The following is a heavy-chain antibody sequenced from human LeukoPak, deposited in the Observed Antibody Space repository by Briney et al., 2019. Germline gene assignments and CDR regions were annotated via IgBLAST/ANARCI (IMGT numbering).Heavy chain of an antibody. CDR1: NGSITSYY. CDR3: VKSIASRGEIVFDI. V-gene: IGHV4-59*01. D-gene: IGHD6-6*01. J-gene: IGHJ3*02. CDR2: IHYSGST. Sequence: SETLSLTCNVSNGSITSYYWGWVRQPPGKGLEFIGYIHYSGSTNYNPSLTSRVAISAETSKNQFSLKLSSVTAADTALYFCVKSIASRGEIVFDIWGQGKMVTVSS.